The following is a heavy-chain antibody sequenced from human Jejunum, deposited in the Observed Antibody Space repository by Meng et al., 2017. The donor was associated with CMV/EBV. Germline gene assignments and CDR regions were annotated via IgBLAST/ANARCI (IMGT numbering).Heavy chain of an antibody. V-gene: IGHV4-30-4*08. D-gene: IGHD3-9*01. CDR2: IYNNGNT. Sequence: VPLQESGPGLVKPYQTLSLTCSVSGGFVSGDYSWSWIRQSPGKGLEWIGYIYNNGNTDYNPSLKSRVSISVDTSKNEVSLTLRSVTAADTAVYYCAGLFQYDILTGSWYWGQGTMVTVSS. J-gene: IGHJ4*02. CDR3: AGLFQYDILTGSWY. CDR1: GGFVSGDYS.